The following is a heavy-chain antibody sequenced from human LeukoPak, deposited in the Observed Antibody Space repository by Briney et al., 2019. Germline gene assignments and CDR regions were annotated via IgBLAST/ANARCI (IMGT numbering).Heavy chain of an antibody. CDR2: INQDGSEK. V-gene: IGHV3-7*01. D-gene: IGHD3-10*01. CDR3: ARAPEGSGSPYYFDY. Sequence: PGGSLRLSCAASGFTISSYWMSWVRQAPGKGLEWAANINQDGSEKYYVDSVKGRFTISRDNAKNSLYLQMNSLRAEDTAVYYCARAPEGSGSPYYFDYWGQGTLVTVSS. J-gene: IGHJ4*02. CDR1: GFTISSYW.